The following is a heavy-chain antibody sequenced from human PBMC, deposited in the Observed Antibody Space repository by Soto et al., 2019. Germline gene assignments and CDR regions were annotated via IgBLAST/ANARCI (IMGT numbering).Heavy chain of an antibody. Sequence: AAAMVSCDASGRTLTSNHINWVTQAPVQGLEWMGWISAYNGNTNYAQKLQGRVTMTTDTSTSTAYMERRSLRSDDTAVYYCARDHLGSSGWYISPGFDYWGQGTLVTVSP. CDR1: GRTLTSNH. D-gene: IGHD6-19*01. CDR2: ISAYNGNT. J-gene: IGHJ4*02. CDR3: ARDHLGSSGWYISPGFDY. V-gene: IGHV1-18*04.